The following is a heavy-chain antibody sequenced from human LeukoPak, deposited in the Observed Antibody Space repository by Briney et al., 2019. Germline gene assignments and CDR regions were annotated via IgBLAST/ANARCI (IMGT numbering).Heavy chain of an antibody. J-gene: IGHJ6*03. V-gene: IGHV3-21*01. CDR3: ARDFGVVIPYMDV. Sequence: GGFLRLSCAASGFTFSSYSMNWVRQAPGKGLEWVSSISSSSSYIYYADSVKGRFTISRDNAKNSLYLQMNSLRAEDTAVYYCARDFGVVIPYMDVWGKGTTVTVSS. CDR1: GFTFSSYS. CDR2: ISSSSSYI. D-gene: IGHD3-3*01.